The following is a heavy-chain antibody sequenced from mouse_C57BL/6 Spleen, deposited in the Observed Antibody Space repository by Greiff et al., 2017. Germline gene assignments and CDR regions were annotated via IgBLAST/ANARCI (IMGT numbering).Heavy chain of an antibody. CDR1: GFSLTSYA. V-gene: IGHV2-9-1*01. Sequence: VQLMESGPGLVAPSQSLSITCTVSGFSLTSYAISWVRQPPGKGLEWLGVIWTGGGTNYNSALKSRLSISKDNSKSQVFLKMNSLQTDDTARYYCARNHYYGSSDAMDYWGQGTSVTVSS. J-gene: IGHJ4*01. CDR3: ARNHYYGSSDAMDY. D-gene: IGHD1-1*01. CDR2: IWTGGGT.